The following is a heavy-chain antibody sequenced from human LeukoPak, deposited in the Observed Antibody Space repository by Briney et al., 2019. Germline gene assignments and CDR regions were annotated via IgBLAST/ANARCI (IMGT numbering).Heavy chain of an antibody. CDR2: ITSNGNST. J-gene: IGHJ4*02. CDR3: LVGATTRSDH. CDR1: GFTFSRSA. Sequence: GGSLRLSCSASGFTFSRSAMHWVRQAPGKGLEYVAAITSNGNSTYYADSVKGRFTISRDNSKNTLCLQMSSLRAEHTAVYYCLVGATTRSDHWGQGTLVTVSS. D-gene: IGHD1-26*01. V-gene: IGHV3-64D*06.